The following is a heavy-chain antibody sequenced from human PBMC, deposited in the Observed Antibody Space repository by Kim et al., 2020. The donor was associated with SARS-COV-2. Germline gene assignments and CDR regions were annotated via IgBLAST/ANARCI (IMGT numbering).Heavy chain of an antibody. CDR3: ASFSLHYYDPQ. D-gene: IGHD3-22*01. J-gene: IGHJ4*02. Sequence: SETLSLTCAVYGGSFSGYYWSWIRQPPGKGLEWIGEINHSGSTNYNPSLKSRVTISVDTSKNQFSLKLSSVTAADTAVYYCASFSLHYYDPQWGQGTLVTVSS. CDR1: GGSFSGYY. CDR2: INHSGST. V-gene: IGHV4-34*01.